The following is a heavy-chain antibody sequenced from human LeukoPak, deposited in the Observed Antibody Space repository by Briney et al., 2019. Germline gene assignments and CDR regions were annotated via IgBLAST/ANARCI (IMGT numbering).Heavy chain of an antibody. D-gene: IGHD6-13*01. CDR2: ISSSSGYI. V-gene: IGHV3-21*01. Sequence: GGSLRLSCAASGFTFSSYSMNRVRQAPGKGLEWVSSISSSSGYIYYADSVKGRFTISRDNAKNSLYLQMNSLRAEDTAVYYCASPIAAAAVGAAFDIWGQGTMVTVSS. CDR1: GFTFSSYS. J-gene: IGHJ3*02. CDR3: ASPIAAAAVGAAFDI.